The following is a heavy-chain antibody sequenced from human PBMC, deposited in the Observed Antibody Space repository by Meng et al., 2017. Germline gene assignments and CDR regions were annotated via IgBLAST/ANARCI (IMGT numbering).Heavy chain of an antibody. CDR2: INPSGGST. Sequence: ASVKVSCQASGYTFTSYYMHWVRQAPGQGLEWMGIINPSGGSTSYAQKFQGRVTMTRDTSTSTVYMELSSLRSEDTAVYYCARTGVEDGYNYKAGYLRYYFDYWGQGTLVTVSS. D-gene: IGHD5-24*01. CDR1: GYTFTSYY. V-gene: IGHV1-46*01. CDR3: ARTGVEDGYNYKAGYLRYYFDY. J-gene: IGHJ4*02.